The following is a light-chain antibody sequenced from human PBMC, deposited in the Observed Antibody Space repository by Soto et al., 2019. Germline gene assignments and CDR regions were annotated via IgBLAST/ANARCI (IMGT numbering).Light chain of an antibody. CDR3: SSYTSSSSYG. Sequence: QSVLTQPASVSGSPGQSITISCTGTSSDVGGYNYVSWYQQHPGKAPKLMIYDVSNRPSGVSNRFSGSKSGNTASLTISGLQAEDEADYYCSSYTSSSSYGFGTG. J-gene: IGLJ1*01. CDR2: DVS. CDR1: SSDVGGYNY. V-gene: IGLV2-14*01.